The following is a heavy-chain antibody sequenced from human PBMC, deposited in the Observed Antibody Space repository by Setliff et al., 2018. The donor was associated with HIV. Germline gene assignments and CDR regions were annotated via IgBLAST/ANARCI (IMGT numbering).Heavy chain of an antibody. CDR1: GGSLRSYY. J-gene: IGHJ5*02. D-gene: IGHD3-10*01. CDR3: ARDYGSGSYDH. Sequence: SETLSLTCTVSGGSLRSYYWSWIRQSPGKGLEWIGYIFSSGTTDYNPSLKSRVTPALDTSTNQFSLKLRSVTAADTAVYYCARDYGSGSYDHWGQGTLVTVSS. CDR2: IFSSGTT. V-gene: IGHV4-59*08.